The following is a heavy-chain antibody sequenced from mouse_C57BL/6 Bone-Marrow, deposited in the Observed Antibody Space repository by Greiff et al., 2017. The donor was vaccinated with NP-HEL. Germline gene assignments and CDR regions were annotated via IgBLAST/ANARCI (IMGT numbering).Heavy chain of an antibody. CDR2: IYPRSGNT. Sequence: VQLVESGAELARPGASVKLSCKASGYTFTSYGISWVKQRTGQGLEWIGEIYPRSGNTYYNEKFKGKATLTADKSSSTAYMELRSLTSEDSAVYFCASYDGYYPDLAYWGQGTLVTVSA. D-gene: IGHD2-3*01. CDR1: GYTFTSYG. CDR3: ASYDGYYPDLAY. J-gene: IGHJ3*01. V-gene: IGHV1-81*01.